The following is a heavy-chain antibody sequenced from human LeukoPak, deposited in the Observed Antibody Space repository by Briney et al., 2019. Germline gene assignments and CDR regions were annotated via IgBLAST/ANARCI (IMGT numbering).Heavy chain of an antibody. CDR2: ISAYNGNT. CDR1: GYSFTSYW. J-gene: IGHJ3*02. D-gene: IGHD2-15*01. Sequence: GESLKISCKGSGYSFTSYWIGWVRQAPGQGLEWMGWISAYNGNTNYAQKLQGRVTMTTDTSTSTAYMELRSLRSDDTAVYYCARVGGKGRYCSGGSCYLGYDAFDIWGQGTMVTVSS. V-gene: IGHV1-18*04. CDR3: ARVGGKGRYCSGGSCYLGYDAFDI.